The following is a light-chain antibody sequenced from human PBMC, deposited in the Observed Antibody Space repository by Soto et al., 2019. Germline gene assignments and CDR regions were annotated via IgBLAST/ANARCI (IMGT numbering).Light chain of an antibody. V-gene: IGKV3-20*01. CDR1: QSVSSSY. Sequence: EIVLTQSPGTLSLSPGERATLSCRASQSVSSSYLAWYQQKPGQAPRLLIYGASSRATGIPDWFSGSGSGTDFTLTISRLEPEEFAVYYCQQYGSSRTFGQGTKVEIK. CDR3: QQYGSSRT. CDR2: GAS. J-gene: IGKJ1*01.